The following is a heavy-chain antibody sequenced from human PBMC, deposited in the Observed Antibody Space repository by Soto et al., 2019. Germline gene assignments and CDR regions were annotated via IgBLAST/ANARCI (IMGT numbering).Heavy chain of an antibody. Sequence: GGSLRLSCAASGFTFSNAWMSWVRQAPGKGLEWVGRIKSKTDGGTTDYAAPVKGRFTISRDDSKNTLYLQMDSLKTEDTAVYYCTTQITIFGVVIIAPGYWGQGTLVTVSS. CDR2: IKSKTDGGTT. CDR1: GFTFSNAW. CDR3: TTQITIFGVVIIAPGY. V-gene: IGHV3-15*01. J-gene: IGHJ4*02. D-gene: IGHD3-3*01.